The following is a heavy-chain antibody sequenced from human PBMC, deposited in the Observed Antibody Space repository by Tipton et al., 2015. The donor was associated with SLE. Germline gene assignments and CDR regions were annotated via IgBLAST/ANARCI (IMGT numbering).Heavy chain of an antibody. CDR2: IFYSGST. D-gene: IGHD4-17*01. CDR3: ARVDGDYGDAFDI. CDR1: SGSLSSYY. J-gene: IGHJ3*02. Sequence: TLSLTCSVSSGSLSSYYWSWIRQPPGKGLEWIGYIFYSGSTNYNPSPKSRVTISVDTSKNQFSLKLTSVTSADTAVYYCARVDGDYGDAFDIWGQGTLVTVSS. V-gene: IGHV4-59*01.